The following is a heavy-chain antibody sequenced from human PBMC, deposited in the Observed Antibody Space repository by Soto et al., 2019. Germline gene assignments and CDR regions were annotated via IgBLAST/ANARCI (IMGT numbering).Heavy chain of an antibody. J-gene: IGHJ6*03. V-gene: IGHV4-59*01. CDR2: IYYSGST. D-gene: IGHD5-12*01. Sequence: SETLSLTCTVAGGSISSYYWSWIRQPPGKGLEWIGYIYYSGSTNYNPSLKSRVTISVDTSKNQFSLKLSSVTAADTAVYYCARYQRGYSGYDYYYYYYMDVWGKGTTVTVSS. CDR1: GGSISSYY. CDR3: ARYQRGYSGYDYYYYYYMDV.